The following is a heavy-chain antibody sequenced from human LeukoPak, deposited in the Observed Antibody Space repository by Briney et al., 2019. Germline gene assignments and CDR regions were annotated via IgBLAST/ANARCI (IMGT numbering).Heavy chain of an antibody. CDR2: ITWNPGST. J-gene: IGHJ4*02. V-gene: IGHV3-20*04. CDR3: ARKGYYYDSSGYYLPFDY. Sequence: GGSLSLSCAASGFIFDDYGMSWVRHAPGKGLDLVSGITWNPGSTVYADSVKGRFTISIDNAKNSLYMQMNSLRAEDTALYYCARKGYYYDSSGYYLPFDYWGQGTLVTVSS. CDR1: GFIFDDYG. D-gene: IGHD3-22*01.